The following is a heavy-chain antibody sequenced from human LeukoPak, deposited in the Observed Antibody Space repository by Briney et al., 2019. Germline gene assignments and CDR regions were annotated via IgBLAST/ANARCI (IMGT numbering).Heavy chain of an antibody. J-gene: IGHJ4*02. V-gene: IGHV4-34*01. CDR3: ASLTIAGRSHY. CDR1: GGSFSGYY. Sequence: SETLSLTCAVYGGSFSGYYWSWIRQPPGKGLEWIGEINHSGSTNYNPSLKSRVTISVDTSKNQFSLKLSSGTAADTAVYYCASLTIAGRSHYGGERTLDTVSS. CDR2: INHSGST. D-gene: IGHD6-13*01.